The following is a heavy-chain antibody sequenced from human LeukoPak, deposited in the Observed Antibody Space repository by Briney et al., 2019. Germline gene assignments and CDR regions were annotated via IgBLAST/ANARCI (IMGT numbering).Heavy chain of an antibody. Sequence: PGGSLRLSCAASGFTFTSSWMSWVSQAPGKGLEWVANIKQDGSEKYYVDSVKGRFTISRDNAKSSLFLQMNSLRAEDTAVYYCASGRVANLHWGQGTLVTVSS. V-gene: IGHV3-7*01. J-gene: IGHJ4*02. CDR1: GFTFTSSW. D-gene: IGHD1-14*01. CDR3: ASGRVANLH. CDR2: IKQDGSEK.